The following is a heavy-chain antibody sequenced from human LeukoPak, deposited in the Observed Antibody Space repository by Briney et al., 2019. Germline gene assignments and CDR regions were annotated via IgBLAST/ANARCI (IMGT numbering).Heavy chain of an antibody. V-gene: IGHV4-34*01. CDR3: ARPLSRYQLPLAGYMDV. D-gene: IGHD2-2*01. Sequence: PSETLSLTCAVYGGSFSGYYWSWIRQPPGKGLEWIGEINHSGSTNYNPSLKSRVTISVDTSKNQFSLKLSSVTAADTAVYYCARPLSRYQLPLAGYMDVWGKGTTVTVSS. J-gene: IGHJ6*03. CDR2: INHSGST. CDR1: GGSFSGYY.